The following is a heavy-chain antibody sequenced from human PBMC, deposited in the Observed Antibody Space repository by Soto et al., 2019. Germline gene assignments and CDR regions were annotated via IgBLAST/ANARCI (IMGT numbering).Heavy chain of an antibody. J-gene: IGHJ4*01. CDR3: VRGMNPLF. V-gene: IGHV3-21*06. CDR1: GFTLRTYT. Sequence: PVGSLRLSCAASGFTLRTYTMNWVRQAPGKGLEWVSSISISSSDRYHADSVRGRFTISRENAKNALYLQMNSLRADDTAVYFCVRGMNPLFGGQGTLVTVSS. CDR2: ISISSSDR.